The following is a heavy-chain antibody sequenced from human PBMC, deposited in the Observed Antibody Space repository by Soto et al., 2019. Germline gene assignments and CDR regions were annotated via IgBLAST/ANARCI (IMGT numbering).Heavy chain of an antibody. CDR2: ISYDGSNK. V-gene: IGHV3-30*18. Sequence: PGGSLRLSCAASGFTFSSYGMHWVRQAPGKGLEWVAVISYDGSNKYYADSVKGRFTISRDNSKNTLYLQMNSLRAEDTAVYYCAKDVLDYYDSSGYYPAGPADYWGQGTLVTVCS. CDR3: AKDVLDYYDSSGYYPAGPADY. D-gene: IGHD3-22*01. J-gene: IGHJ4*02. CDR1: GFTFSSYG.